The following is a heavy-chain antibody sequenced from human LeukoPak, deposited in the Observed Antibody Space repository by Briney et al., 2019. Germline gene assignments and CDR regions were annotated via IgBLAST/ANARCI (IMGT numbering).Heavy chain of an antibody. CDR3: ARYDSRGSGSTQLEY. CDR1: GYSISIAYY. D-gene: IGHD3-3*01. Sequence: PSETLSLTCAVSGYSISIAYYWGWIRPPPGKGLEGIGRIFRGGSTSYKPSLMSRLTMSMHTSKNQFSLQLTSVTAADTAVYYCARYDSRGSGSTQLEYWGQGILVTISS. J-gene: IGHJ4*02. CDR2: IFRGGST. V-gene: IGHV4-38-2*01.